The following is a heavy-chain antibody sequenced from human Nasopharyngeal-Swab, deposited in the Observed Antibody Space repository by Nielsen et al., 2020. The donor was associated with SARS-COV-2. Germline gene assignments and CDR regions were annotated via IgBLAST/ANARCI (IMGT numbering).Heavy chain of an antibody. D-gene: IGHD3-10*01. Sequence: GGSLRLSCAASGFTFSSYAMSWVRQAPGKGLEWVSAISGSGGSTYYADSVKGRFTIPRDNSKNTLYLQMNSLRAEDTAVYYCAKVRPDGSGSYTYYFDYWGQGTLVTVSS. J-gene: IGHJ4*02. CDR1: GFTFSSYA. CDR3: AKVRPDGSGSYTYYFDY. V-gene: IGHV3-23*01. CDR2: ISGSGGST.